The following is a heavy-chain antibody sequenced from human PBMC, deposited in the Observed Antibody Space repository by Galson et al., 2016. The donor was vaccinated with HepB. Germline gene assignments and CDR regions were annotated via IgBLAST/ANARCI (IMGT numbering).Heavy chain of an antibody. V-gene: IGHV4-59*01. CDR2: IYYSGST. D-gene: IGHD3-10*01. J-gene: IGHJ3*02. CDR1: GGSISSYY. Sequence: SETLSLTCTVSGGSISSYYWSWIRQPPGKGLEWIGYIYYSGSTSYNPSLKSRVTISVDTSKNQFSLKLSSVTAADTAVYYCARLVRGVRARAFDIWGQGTMVTVSS. CDR3: ARLVRGVRARAFDI.